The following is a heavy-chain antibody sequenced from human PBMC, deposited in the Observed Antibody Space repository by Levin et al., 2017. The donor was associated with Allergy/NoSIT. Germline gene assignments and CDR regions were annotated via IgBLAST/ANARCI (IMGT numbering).Heavy chain of an antibody. D-gene: IGHD1-26*01. V-gene: IGHV4-4*07. CDR2: IFTTGST. Sequence: PSETLSLTCTVSGGSISSYYWSWIRQPAGKGLEWIGRIFTTGSTNYNPSLKSRVTMSVDTSKNQFSLKLSSVTAADTAVYYCARDALPYSGSLPAYWGQGTLVTVSS. J-gene: IGHJ4*02. CDR3: ARDALPYSGSLPAY. CDR1: GGSISSYY.